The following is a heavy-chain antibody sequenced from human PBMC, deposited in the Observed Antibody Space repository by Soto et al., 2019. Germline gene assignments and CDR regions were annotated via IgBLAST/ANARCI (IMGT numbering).Heavy chain of an antibody. J-gene: IGHJ4*02. CDR1: GFTFSSYG. CDR3: AKAKNDYNWDNRPPFDY. D-gene: IGHD1-20*01. V-gene: IGHV3-33*06. CDR2: IWYDGSNK. Sequence: GGSLRLSCAASGFTFSSYGMHWVRQAPGKGLEWVAVIWYDGSNKYYADSVKGRFTISRDNSKNTLYLQMNSLRAEDTAVYYCAKAKNDYNWDNRPPFDYWGQGTLVTV.